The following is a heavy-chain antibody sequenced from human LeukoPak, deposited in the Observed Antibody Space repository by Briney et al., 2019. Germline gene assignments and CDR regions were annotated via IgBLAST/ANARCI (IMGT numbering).Heavy chain of an antibody. CDR1: GFTFSSYA. CDR3: ARALFIGYPFDY. V-gene: IGHV3-23*01. CDR2: MSGSGGST. Sequence: PGGSLRLSCAASGFTFSSYAINWVRQAPGKGLEWVSAMSGSGGSTYYADSVKGRFAISRDNSKNTLYLQMNSLRAEDTAVYYCARALFIGYPFDYWGQGTLVTVSS. J-gene: IGHJ4*02. D-gene: IGHD5-18*01.